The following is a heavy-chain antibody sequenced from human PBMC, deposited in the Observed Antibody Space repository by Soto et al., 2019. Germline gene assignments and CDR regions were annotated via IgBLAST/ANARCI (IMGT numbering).Heavy chain of an antibody. D-gene: IGHD6-13*01. J-gene: IGHJ6*03. CDR2: IYSGGST. Sequence: PGGSLRLSCSASGFTFSSNYMSWVRQAPGKGLEWVSVIYSGGSTYYADSVKGRFTISRDNSKNTLYLQMNSLRAEDTAVYYCASTSGTGYSRYFYYYMDVWGKGTTVTVSS. V-gene: IGHV3-66*01. CDR3: ASTSGTGYSRYFYYYMDV. CDR1: GFTFSSNY.